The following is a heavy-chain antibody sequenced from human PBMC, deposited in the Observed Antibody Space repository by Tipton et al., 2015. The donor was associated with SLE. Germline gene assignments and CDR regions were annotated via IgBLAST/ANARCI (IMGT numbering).Heavy chain of an antibody. CDR2: IYTSGST. CDR3: ARGSSSWDFDY. CDR1: GGSISSYY. Sequence: TLSLTCTVSGGSISSYYWSWNRQPPGKGLEWIGYIYTSGSTNYNPSLKSRVTISVDTSKNQFSLKLSSVTAADTAVYYCARGSSSWDFDYWGQGTLVTVSS. J-gene: IGHJ4*02. V-gene: IGHV4-4*08. D-gene: IGHD6-13*01.